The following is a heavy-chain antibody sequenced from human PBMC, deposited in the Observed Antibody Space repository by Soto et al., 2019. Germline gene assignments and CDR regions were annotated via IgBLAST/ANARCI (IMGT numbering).Heavy chain of an antibody. CDR2: IYPGDSDT. CDR3: AGWGSSSSDYYGMDV. V-gene: IGHV5-51*01. Sequence: LKISCKGSGYSFTSYWIGWVRQMPGKGLEWMGIIYPGDSDTRYSPSFQGQVTISADKSISTAYLQWSSLKASDTAMYYCAGWGSSSSDYYGMDVWGQGTTVTVSS. J-gene: IGHJ6*02. CDR1: GYSFTSYW. D-gene: IGHD6-6*01.